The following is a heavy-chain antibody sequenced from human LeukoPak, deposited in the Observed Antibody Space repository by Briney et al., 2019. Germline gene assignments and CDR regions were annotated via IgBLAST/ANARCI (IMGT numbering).Heavy chain of an antibody. CDR1: GFTFSDYE. CDR2: ISGSGGST. V-gene: IGHV3-23*01. D-gene: IGHD5-12*01. CDR3: AKGSDIVATIITFDY. J-gene: IGHJ4*02. Sequence: GGSLRLSCAASGFTFSDYEMSWVRQAPGKGLEWVSTISGSGGSTYYADSVKGRFTISRDNSKNTLYLQMNSLRAEDTAVYYCAKGSDIVATIITFDYWGQGTLVTVSS.